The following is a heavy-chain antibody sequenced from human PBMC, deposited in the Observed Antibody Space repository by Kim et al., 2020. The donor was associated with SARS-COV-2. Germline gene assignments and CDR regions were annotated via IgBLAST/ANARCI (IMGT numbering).Heavy chain of an antibody. V-gene: IGHV4-31*02. D-gene: IGHD3-22*01. Sequence: NPSLKRRVTISVDTSKNQFSLKRSSVTAADTAVYYCARSPQSWVVVTHFDYWGQGTLVTVSS. J-gene: IGHJ4*02. CDR3: ARSPQSWVVVTHFDY.